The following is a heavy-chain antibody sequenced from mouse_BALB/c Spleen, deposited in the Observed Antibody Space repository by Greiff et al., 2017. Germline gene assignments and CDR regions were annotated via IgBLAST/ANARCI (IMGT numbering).Heavy chain of an antibody. D-gene: IGHD2-4*01. CDR1: GFTFSSFG. CDR2: ISSGSSTI. Sequence: EVQLVESGGGLVQPGGSRKLSCAASGFTFSSFGMHWVRQAPEKGLEWVAYISSGSSTIYYADTVKGRFTISRDNPKNTLFLQMTSLRSEDTAMYYCARGGYDYDLDYWGQGTSVTVSS. J-gene: IGHJ4*01. CDR3: ARGGYDYDLDY. V-gene: IGHV5-17*02.